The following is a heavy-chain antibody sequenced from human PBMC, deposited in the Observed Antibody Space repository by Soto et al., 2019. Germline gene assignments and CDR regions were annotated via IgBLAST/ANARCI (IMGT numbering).Heavy chain of an antibody. Sequence: HPAWSMELSSAASGFTFNIYGIPWVLQDQGKGLEWVSDMCCDGSTIYYADSVKGRFTISRDNAKNSLYLQMNSLRAEDFAFYYCGVLARSSSGGGNWGEGTLVTRSS. CDR2: MCCDGSTI. V-gene: IGHV3-48*01. CDR3: GVLARSSSGGGN. CDR1: GFTFNIYG. D-gene: IGHD6-6*01. J-gene: IGHJ1*01.